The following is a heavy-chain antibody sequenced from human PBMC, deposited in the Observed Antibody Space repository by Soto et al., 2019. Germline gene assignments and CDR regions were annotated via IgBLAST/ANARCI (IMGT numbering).Heavy chain of an antibody. V-gene: IGHV1-46*02. D-gene: IGHD3-3*01. Sequence: QVQLVQSGAEVKKPGASVKVSCTASGYTFKSFYMHWVRQGPGPGLEWIGMINPTDGSVSFPQKCQDRVTLTTDRPTSTVYMELSSVTREDTPVYVCARDFGRHGAVDTTGWFDPWGQGTLITVSS. CDR2: INPTDGSV. J-gene: IGHJ5*02. CDR3: ARDFGRHGAVDTTGWFDP. CDR1: GYTFKSFY.